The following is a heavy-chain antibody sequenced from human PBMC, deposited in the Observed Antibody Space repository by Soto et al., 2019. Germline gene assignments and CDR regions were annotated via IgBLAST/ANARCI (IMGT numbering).Heavy chain of an antibody. D-gene: IGHD1-1*01. V-gene: IGHV1-18*01. CDR1: GYTFSSYG. J-gene: IGHJ4*02. CDR2: ISAYNGNT. Sequence: QVQLVQSGAEVKKPGASVKVSCKGSGYTFSSYGINWVRQAPGQGLEWMGWISAYNGNTDYAQNLQGRVTMTTDTSTSTAYMELRSLRSDDTAIYYWARERVSTGPDYWGQGTLVTVSS. CDR3: ARERVSTGPDY.